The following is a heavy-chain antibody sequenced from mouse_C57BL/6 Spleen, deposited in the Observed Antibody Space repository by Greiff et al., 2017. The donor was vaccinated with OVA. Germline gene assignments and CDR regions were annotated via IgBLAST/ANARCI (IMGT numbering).Heavy chain of an antibody. Sequence: EVKVEESGGGLVKPGGSLKLSCAASGFTFSDYGMHWVRQAPEKGLEWVAYISSGSSTIYYADTVKGRFTTSRDNAKNTLFLQMTSLRSEDTAMYYCASPYYYGSSSRAMDYWGQGTSVTVSS. CDR3: ASPYYYGSSSRAMDY. CDR1: GFTFSDYG. D-gene: IGHD1-1*01. J-gene: IGHJ4*01. CDR2: ISSGSSTI. V-gene: IGHV5-17*01.